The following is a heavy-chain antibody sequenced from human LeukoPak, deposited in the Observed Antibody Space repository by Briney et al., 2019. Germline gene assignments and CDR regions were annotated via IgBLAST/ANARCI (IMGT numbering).Heavy chain of an antibody. CDR3: ARAGGGWSFDY. Sequence: GGSLRLSCAASGFTFSSYAMSWVRQAPGKGLEWVSAISGSGGSTYYADSVKGRFTISRENAKNSLYLQMNSLRAGDTAVYYCARAGGGWSFDYWGQGTLVTVSS. J-gene: IGHJ4*02. CDR2: ISGSGGST. D-gene: IGHD6-19*01. V-gene: IGHV3-23*01. CDR1: GFTFSSYA.